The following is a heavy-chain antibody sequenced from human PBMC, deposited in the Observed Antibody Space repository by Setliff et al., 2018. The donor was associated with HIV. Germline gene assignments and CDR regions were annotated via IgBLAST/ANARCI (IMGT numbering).Heavy chain of an antibody. D-gene: IGHD2-21*02. CDR3: ARHANGPYGPFGDLLYFDY. Sequence: SETLSLTCTVSGGSISSYYWNWIRQPAGKGLEWIGRIYTSGSTNYNPSLKSRVTISLDTSKNQFSLKLTSVTAADTAVYYCARHANGPYGPFGDLLYFDYWGLGTLVTVSS. CDR1: GGSISSYY. J-gene: IGHJ4*02. V-gene: IGHV4-4*07. CDR2: IYTSGST.